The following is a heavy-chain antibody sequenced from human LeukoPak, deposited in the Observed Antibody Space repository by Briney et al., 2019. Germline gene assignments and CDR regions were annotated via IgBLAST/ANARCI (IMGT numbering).Heavy chain of an antibody. J-gene: IGHJ4*02. D-gene: IGHD2-2*01. CDR3: AKDVPAAYFDY. V-gene: IGHV3-30*02. CDR1: GFTFNTYG. CDR2: VRYDESTK. Sequence: GGSLRLSCVASGFTFNTYGMHWVRQAPGKGLEWVAFVRYDESTKFYADSVKGRFTISRDNSKTTLYLQMNSLRAEDTAVYYCAKDVPAAYFDYWGQGTLVTVSS.